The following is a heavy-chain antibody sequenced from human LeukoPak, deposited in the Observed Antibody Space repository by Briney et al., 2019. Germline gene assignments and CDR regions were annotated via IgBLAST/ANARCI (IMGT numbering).Heavy chain of an antibody. D-gene: IGHD6-13*01. CDR1: GFTFSSYS. CDR3: AKIKPTDSSWYGAFDI. Sequence: GGSLRLSCAASGFTFSSYSMNWVRQAPGKGLEWVSSISSSSSYIYYADSVKGRFTISRDNSKNTLYLQMNSLRAEDTAVYYCAKIKPTDSSWYGAFDIWGQGTMVTVSS. V-gene: IGHV3-21*04. CDR2: ISSSSSYI. J-gene: IGHJ3*02.